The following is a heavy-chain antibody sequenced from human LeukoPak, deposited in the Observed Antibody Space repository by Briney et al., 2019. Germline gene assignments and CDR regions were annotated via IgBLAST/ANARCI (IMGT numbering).Heavy chain of an antibody. CDR2: INPSGGST. CDR3: ARDITRAYSSSWSV. CDR1: GYTVSSYY. V-gene: IGHV1-46*01. D-gene: IGHD6-13*01. J-gene: IGHJ4*02. Sequence: ASVKVSCKASGYTVSSYYMHWVRQAPGQGLEWMGIINPSGGSTSYAQKFQGRVTMTRDMSTSTVYMELSSLRSEDTAVYYCARDITRAYSSSWSVWGQGTLVTVSS.